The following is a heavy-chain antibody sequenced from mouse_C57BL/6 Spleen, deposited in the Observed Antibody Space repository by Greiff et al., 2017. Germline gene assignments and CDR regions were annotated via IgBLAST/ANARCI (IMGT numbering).Heavy chain of an antibody. CDR3: SRYHYYGWSYFGG. J-gene: IGHJ2*01. CDR1: GFTFTDYY. D-gene: IGHD1-1*01. Sequence: EVHLVESGGGLVQPGGSLSLSCAASGFTFTDYYMSWVRQPPGKALEWLGFIRNKANGYTTEYSASVKGRFTISRDNFQSILYLQMDALRAEDSATYYCSRYHYYGWSYFGGRGQGTTLPVSS. V-gene: IGHV7-3*01. CDR2: IRNKANGYTT.